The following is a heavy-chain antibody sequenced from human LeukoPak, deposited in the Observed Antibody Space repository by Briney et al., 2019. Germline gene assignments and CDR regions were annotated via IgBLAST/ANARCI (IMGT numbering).Heavy chain of an antibody. J-gene: IGHJ6*03. Sequence: GGSLRLSCAASGFTFSSYGMGWVRQAPGKGLEWVSAISGSGGSTYYADSVKGRFTISRDNSKNTLYLQMNSLRAEDTAVYYCAKDRRLVRTLSYMDVWGKGTTVTISS. D-gene: IGHD3-10*01. CDR3: AKDRRLVRTLSYMDV. CDR1: GFTFSSYG. V-gene: IGHV3-23*01. CDR2: ISGSGGST.